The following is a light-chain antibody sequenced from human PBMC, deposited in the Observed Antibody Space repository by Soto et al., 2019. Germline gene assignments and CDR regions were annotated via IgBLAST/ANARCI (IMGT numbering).Light chain of an antibody. CDR1: QSVSYNY. CDR3: QQYGSSPQT. J-gene: IGKJ1*01. Sequence: EIVLTQSPGTLSLSPGERATLSCRASQSVSYNYLAWYQQRPGQAPRLLVSGASHRPAGIPDRFTGSGSGTDVNLIISRLEPEDFGVYYCQQYGSSPQTFGQGTTVEI. CDR2: GAS. V-gene: IGKV3-20*01.